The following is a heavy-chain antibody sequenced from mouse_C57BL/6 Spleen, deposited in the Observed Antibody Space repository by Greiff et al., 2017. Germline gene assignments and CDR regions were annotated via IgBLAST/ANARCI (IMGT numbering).Heavy chain of an antibody. Sequence: QVQLQQPGAELVKPGASVKMSCKASGYTFTSYWITWVKQRPGQGLAWIGDIYPGSGSTNYNEKFKSKATLTVDTSSSTAYMQLSSLTSEDSAVYYCARSGLYYGSSYGYWGQGTTLTVSS. V-gene: IGHV1-55*01. CDR3: ARSGLYYGSSYGY. CDR2: IYPGSGST. CDR1: GYTFTSYW. J-gene: IGHJ2*01. D-gene: IGHD1-1*01.